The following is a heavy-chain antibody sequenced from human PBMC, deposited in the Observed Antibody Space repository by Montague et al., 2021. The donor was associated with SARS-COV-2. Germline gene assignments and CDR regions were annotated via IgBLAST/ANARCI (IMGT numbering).Heavy chain of an antibody. Sequence: SETLSLTCAVYGGSFSGYYWSWIRQPPGKGLEWIGEINHSGSINYNPSLKSRVTISVDTSKNQFSLELSSVTAADTAVYYCARVPDYYDSSGYYFDAFDIWGQGTMVTVSS. CDR2: INHSGSI. CDR3: ARVPDYYDSSGYYFDAFDI. J-gene: IGHJ3*02. D-gene: IGHD3-22*01. V-gene: IGHV4-34*01. CDR1: GGSFSGYY.